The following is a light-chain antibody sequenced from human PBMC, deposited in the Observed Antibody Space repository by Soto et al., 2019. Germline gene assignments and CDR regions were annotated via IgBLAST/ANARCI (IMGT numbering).Light chain of an antibody. J-gene: IGLJ1*01. Sequence: QSVLTQPACVTGYLWQAVTISCNGTSSDVGSYNLVSWYQQHPGKAPKLMIYEGSKRPSGVSNRFSGSKSGNTASLTISGLQAEDEADYYCCSYAGSSTFYVFGIGTNVTVL. CDR3: CSYAGSSTFYV. CDR1: SSDVGSYNL. V-gene: IGLV2-23*01. CDR2: EGS.